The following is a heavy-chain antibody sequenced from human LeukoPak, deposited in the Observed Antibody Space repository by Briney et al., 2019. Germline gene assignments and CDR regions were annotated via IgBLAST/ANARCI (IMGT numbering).Heavy chain of an antibody. Sequence: GGSLRLSCAASGFTFSSYSRNWVRQAPGKGLEWVSYCSSSSSTIYFAAAVRGRFTIFRDNAKNSLYLQMNSLRAEDTAVYYCARSPEMATITTDYWGQGTLVTVSS. J-gene: IGHJ4*02. D-gene: IGHD5-24*01. CDR3: ARSPEMATITTDY. V-gene: IGHV3-48*01. CDR2: CSSSSSTI. CDR1: GFTFSSYS.